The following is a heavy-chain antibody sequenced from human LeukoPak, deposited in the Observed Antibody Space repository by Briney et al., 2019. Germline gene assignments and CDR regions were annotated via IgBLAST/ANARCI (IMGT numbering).Heavy chain of an antibody. V-gene: IGHV4-39*07. CDR1: GGSISSSGYY. Sequence: SETLSLTCTVSGGSISSSGYYWGWIRQPPGKGLEWIANMHYSGTIYYNPSLKSRVIMSVDTSENQFSLKLTSVTAADTAVYYCTRDIVMLGATRYFDYWGQGALVTVSS. J-gene: IGHJ4*02. CDR3: TRDIVMLGATRYFDY. CDR2: MHYSGTI. D-gene: IGHD1-26*01.